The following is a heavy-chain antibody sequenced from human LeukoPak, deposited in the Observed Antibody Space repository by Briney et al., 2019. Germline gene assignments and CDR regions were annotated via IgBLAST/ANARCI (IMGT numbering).Heavy chain of an antibody. Sequence: PSETLSLTCTVSGGSISSYYWGWIRQPPGKGLEWIGSIYYSGSTYYNPSLKSRVTISVDTSKNQFSLKLSSVTAADTAVYYCARDDYGDYALGHFDYWGQGTLVTVSS. CDR2: IYYSGST. V-gene: IGHV4-39*02. J-gene: IGHJ4*02. CDR3: ARDDYGDYALGHFDY. CDR1: GGSISSYY. D-gene: IGHD4-17*01.